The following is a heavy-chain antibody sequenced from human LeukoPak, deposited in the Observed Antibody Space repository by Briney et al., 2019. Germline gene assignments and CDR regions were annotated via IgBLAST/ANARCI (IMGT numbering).Heavy chain of an antibody. CDR3: ARGVEPLAANTLAY. D-gene: IGHD1-14*01. J-gene: IGHJ4*02. CDR1: GFTVITND. Sequence: GGSLRLSCAASGFTVITNDMTWVRQAPGKGLEWVSVLYSDGNTKYADSVQGRFTISRDNSKNTLYLEMHSLSPDDTAVYYCARGVEPLAANTLAYWVQATLVTVSS. CDR2: LYSDGNT. V-gene: IGHV3-53*01.